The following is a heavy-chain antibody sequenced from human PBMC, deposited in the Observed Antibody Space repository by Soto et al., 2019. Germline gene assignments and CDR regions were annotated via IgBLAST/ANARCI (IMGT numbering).Heavy chain of an antibody. CDR2: IYYSGST. D-gene: IGHD2-15*01. Sequence: PSETLSLTCTVSGGSVSSGSYYWTWIRQPPGRGLEWIGHIYYSGSTNYNPSLKSRVTISVDTSRGQFSLKLTSVTAADTAVYYCARDPVDGYSFFDYWGQGILVTVSS. CDR3: ARDPVDGYSFFDY. CDR1: GGSVSSGSYY. V-gene: IGHV4-61*01. J-gene: IGHJ4*02.